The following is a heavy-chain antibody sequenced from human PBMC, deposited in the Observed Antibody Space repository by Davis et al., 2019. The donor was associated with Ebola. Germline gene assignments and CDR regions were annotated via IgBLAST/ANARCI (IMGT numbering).Heavy chain of an antibody. V-gene: IGHV4-34*01. CDR1: GGSISSSY. J-gene: IGHJ4*02. CDR3: ARGRGYIWESYRFDY. D-gene: IGHD3-16*02. Sequence: MPSETLSLTCTVSGGSISSSYWSWIRQPPGKGLEWIGEINHSGSTNYNPSLKSRVTISVDTSKNQFSLKLSSVTAADTAVYYCARGRGYIWESYRFDYWGQGTLVTVSS. CDR2: INHSGST.